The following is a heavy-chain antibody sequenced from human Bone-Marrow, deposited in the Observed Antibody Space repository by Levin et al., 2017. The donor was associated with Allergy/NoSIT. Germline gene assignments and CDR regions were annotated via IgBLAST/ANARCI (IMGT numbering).Heavy chain of an antibody. V-gene: IGHV4-61*02. J-gene: IGHJ6*03. CDR3: ARVGHVRESSGTSWYSFSYYYMDV. Sequence: SETLSLTCTVSGGSISSGNYYWSWIRQPAGERLEWIGRIYTSGSTNYNPSLKSRVTISLDTSKNQFSLKLTSVTAADTAVYYCARVGHVRESSGTSWYSFSYYYMDVWGKGTTVIVSS. CDR1: GGSISSGNYY. CDR2: IYTSGST. D-gene: IGHD2-2*02.